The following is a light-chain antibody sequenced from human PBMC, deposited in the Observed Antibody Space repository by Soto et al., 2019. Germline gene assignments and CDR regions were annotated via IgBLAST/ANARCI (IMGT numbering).Light chain of an antibody. CDR3: QQYNNWPLYT. Sequence: EIVMTQSPATLSVSPGERATLSCRASQSVGGNLAWYQQRPGRAPRLLIYDASTRATGIPARFSGSGSGTEFTLTISRLQSEDFALYYCQQYNNWPLYTFGQGTKLEIK. CDR1: QSVGGN. CDR2: DAS. J-gene: IGKJ2*01. V-gene: IGKV3-15*01.